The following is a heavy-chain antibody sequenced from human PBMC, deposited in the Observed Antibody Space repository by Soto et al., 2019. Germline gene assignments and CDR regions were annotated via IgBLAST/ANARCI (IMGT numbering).Heavy chain of an antibody. V-gene: IGHV4-59*01. CDR2: IYYSGST. Sequence: SETLSLTCTVSGGSISSYYWGWIRQPPGKGLEWIGYIYYSGSTNYNPSLKSRLTISEDTSQNQFSLKLSSVTAADTAVYYCARARGRIAAAGTHHDAFDIWGQGTMVTVSS. CDR3: ARARGRIAAAGTHHDAFDI. CDR1: GGSISSYY. D-gene: IGHD6-13*01. J-gene: IGHJ3*02.